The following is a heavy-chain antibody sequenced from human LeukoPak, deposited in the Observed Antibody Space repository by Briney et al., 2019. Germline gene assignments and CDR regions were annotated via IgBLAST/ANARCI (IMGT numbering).Heavy chain of an antibody. V-gene: IGHV4-59*01. CDR1: GGSISSYY. Sequence: SQTLSLTCTVSGGSISSYYWSWIRQPPGKGLEWIGYIYYSGSTNYNPSLKSRVTISVDTSKNQFSLKLSSVTAADTAVYYCAREGPGSYYFDYWGQGTLVTVSS. CDR2: IYYSGST. CDR3: AREGPGSYYFDY. J-gene: IGHJ4*02. D-gene: IGHD1-26*01.